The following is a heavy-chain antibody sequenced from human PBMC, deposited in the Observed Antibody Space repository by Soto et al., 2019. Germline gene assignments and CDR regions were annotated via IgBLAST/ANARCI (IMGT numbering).Heavy chain of an antibody. J-gene: IGHJ5*02. V-gene: IGHV4-4*07. CDR2: IYNSGST. CDR1: GGSINDYY. CDR3: AKGGAGCTSTSCYTSGWLDP. D-gene: IGHD2-2*02. Sequence: SETLSLTCTVSGGSINDYYWSWIRQPAGKGLEWIGHIYNSGSTNYSPSLKSRVTILGDTSKNQFSLKLSAVTAADTAVYHCAKGGAGCTSTSCYTSGWLDPWGQGTLVTVSS.